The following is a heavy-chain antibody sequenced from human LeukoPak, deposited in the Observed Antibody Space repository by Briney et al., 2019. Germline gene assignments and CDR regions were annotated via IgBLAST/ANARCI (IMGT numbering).Heavy chain of an antibody. Sequence: SGGSLRLSCTASGFTFSSYSMNWVRQAPGKGLEWMAVISSDGGETHYIDSVKGRFTISRDNAKNSLYLQMNSLRAEDTAVYYCARLYPAAVGGGYFVYWGQRTLVTVSS. V-gene: IGHV3-30*03. CDR1: GFTFSSYS. D-gene: IGHD6-13*01. J-gene: IGHJ4*02. CDR2: ISSDGGET. CDR3: ARLYPAAVGGGYFVY.